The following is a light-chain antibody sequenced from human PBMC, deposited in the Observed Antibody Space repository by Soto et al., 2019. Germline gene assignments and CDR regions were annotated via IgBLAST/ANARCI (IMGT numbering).Light chain of an antibody. V-gene: IGKV3-15*01. J-gene: IGKJ1*01. Sequence: EIVMTQSPATLAVSPGDTATLSCRASQSLGGNLAWYQQKPGQAPRLLIFRASSRAKGVPARFSASGSGTEFTLTISWLQSEDFAVYYWHQYNNWPPWTFGPGTKVEIK. CDR2: RAS. CDR3: HQYNNWPPWT. CDR1: QSLGGN.